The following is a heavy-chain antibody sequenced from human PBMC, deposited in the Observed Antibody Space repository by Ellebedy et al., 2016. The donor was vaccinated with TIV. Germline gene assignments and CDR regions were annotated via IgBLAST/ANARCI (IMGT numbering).Heavy chain of an antibody. CDR1: GYTFTTYA. D-gene: IGHD5-18*01. J-gene: IGHJ4*02. CDR2: IYPADSDT. CDR3: ASRGYTYGYYLDY. Sequence: ASVKVSXXASGYTFTTYAIAWVRQMPGKGLEWMGIIYPADSDTIYSPSFQGQVTISVDKSINIAYLQWNSLKASDTAMYYCASRGYTYGYYLDYWGQGTLATVSS. V-gene: IGHV5-51*01.